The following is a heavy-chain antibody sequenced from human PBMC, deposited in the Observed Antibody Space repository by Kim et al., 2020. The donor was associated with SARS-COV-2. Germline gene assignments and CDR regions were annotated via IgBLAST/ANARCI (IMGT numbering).Heavy chain of an antibody. V-gene: IGHV1-69*06. CDR1: GGTFSSYA. D-gene: IGHD3-9*01. J-gene: IGHJ2*01. CDR2: IIPIFGTA. CDR3: ARRSGDDILTGHHGTWYFDL. Sequence: SVKVSCKASGGTFSSYAISWVRQAPGQGLEWMGGIIPIFGTANYAQKFQGRVTITADKSTSTAYMELSSLRSEDTAVYYCARRSGDDILTGHHGTWYFDLWGRGTLVTVSS.